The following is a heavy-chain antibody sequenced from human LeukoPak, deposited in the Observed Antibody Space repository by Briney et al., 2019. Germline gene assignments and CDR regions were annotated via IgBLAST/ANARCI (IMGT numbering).Heavy chain of an antibody. D-gene: IGHD3-22*01. CDR3: ARDFASYYDSIGGWFDP. CDR1: GGSISGYY. Sequence: SETLSLTCTVSGGSISGYYWSWIRQPPGKGLEWIGYIYYSGSTNYNPSLKSRVTISVDTSKNQFSLKLSSVTAADTAVYYCARDFASYYDSIGGWFDPWGQGTLVTVSS. V-gene: IGHV4-59*01. J-gene: IGHJ5*02. CDR2: IYYSGST.